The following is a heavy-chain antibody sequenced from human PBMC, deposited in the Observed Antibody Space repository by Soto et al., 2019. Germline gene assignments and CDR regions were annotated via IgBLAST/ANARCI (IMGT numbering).Heavy chain of an antibody. CDR3: ARVRGSGSYAAYYFDS. CDR2: IHYSGST. V-gene: IGHV4-31*03. D-gene: IGHD3-10*01. CDR1: GGSISNGGYY. Sequence: KTSETLSLTCTVSGGSISNGGYYWNWVRQHPGKGLEWFGYIHYSGSTWYNPSLESRVTISVDTSKDQFSLKLRSVTAADTAVYYCARVRGSGSYAAYYFDSWGQGTLVTVSS. J-gene: IGHJ4*01.